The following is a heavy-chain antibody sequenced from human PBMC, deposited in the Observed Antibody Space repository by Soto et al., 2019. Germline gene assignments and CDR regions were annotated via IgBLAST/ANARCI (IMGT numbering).Heavy chain of an antibody. CDR3: ALTWIQLSYFDY. CDR2: INHSGST. J-gene: IGHJ4*02. CDR1: GGSFSGNY. D-gene: IGHD5-18*01. Sequence: SETLSLTCAVYGGSFSGNYWSWIRQPPGKGLEWIGEINHSGSTNYNPSLKSRVTISVDTSKNQFSLKLSSVTAADTAVYYCALTWIQLSYFDYWGQGTLVTVSS. V-gene: IGHV4-34*01.